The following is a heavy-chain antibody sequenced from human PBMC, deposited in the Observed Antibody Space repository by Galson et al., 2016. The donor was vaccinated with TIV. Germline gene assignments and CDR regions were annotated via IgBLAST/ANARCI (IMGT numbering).Heavy chain of an antibody. CDR1: GFMFSKDN. CDR3: TREAGNYVPVYDGFDI. V-gene: IGHV3-21*04. D-gene: IGHD4-11*01. Sequence: SLRLSCAASGFMFSKDNMHWVRQAPGKGLEWVACISGRGSYIPYEDSVKGRFNNSRDNPRNSLYLQLNSLTAEYTAMYYCTREAGNYVPVYDGFDIWGPGTMVTVSS. J-gene: IGHJ3*02. CDR2: ISGRGSYI.